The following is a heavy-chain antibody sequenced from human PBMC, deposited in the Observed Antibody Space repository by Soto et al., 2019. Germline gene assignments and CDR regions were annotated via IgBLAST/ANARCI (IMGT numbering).Heavy chain of an antibody. CDR3: ARMNVDSLQFDCAMDA. J-gene: IGHJ6*02. CDR2: IFSDNER. CDR1: CFSLTTGKMG. Sequence: QVTLKESGDALVTPTETLTLTCTVSCFSLTTGKMGVSWIRLPPGTALEWLAHIFSDNERYYSPSLQGRPIISNDSSGSQVGLIMNNVDHVDTATYNCARMNVDSLQFDCAMDARGLWTTVTV. D-gene: IGHD4-17*01. V-gene: IGHV2-26*01.